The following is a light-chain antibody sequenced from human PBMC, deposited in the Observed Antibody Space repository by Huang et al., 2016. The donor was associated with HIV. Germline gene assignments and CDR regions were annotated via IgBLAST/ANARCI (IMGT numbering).Light chain of an antibody. J-gene: IGKJ3*01. Sequence: DIVLTQSPATLSLSPRERATLSCRASQSIRNYLAWYQQKPGQAPRLLIDDAANRATGIPARFSGSGSGTDFSLTISSLEPEDFAVYYCQQRSNWPAGTFGPGTKVDIK. CDR2: DAA. CDR1: QSIRNY. CDR3: QQRSNWPAGT. V-gene: IGKV3-11*01.